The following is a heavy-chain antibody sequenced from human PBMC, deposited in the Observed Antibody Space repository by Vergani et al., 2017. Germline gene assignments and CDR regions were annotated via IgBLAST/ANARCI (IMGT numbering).Heavy chain of an antibody. CDR1: GGSISSYY. Sequence: QVQLQESGPGLVKPSETLSLTCTVSGGSISSYYWSWIRQPPGKGLEWSGYIYYSGSTNYNPSLKSRVTISVDTSKNQFSLKLSSVTAADTAVYDCARGAKDYGDYVGDYYYYGMDVWGQGTTVTVSS. D-gene: IGHD4-17*01. CDR2: IYYSGST. V-gene: IGHV4-59*01. J-gene: IGHJ6*02. CDR3: ARGAKDYGDYVGDYYYYGMDV.